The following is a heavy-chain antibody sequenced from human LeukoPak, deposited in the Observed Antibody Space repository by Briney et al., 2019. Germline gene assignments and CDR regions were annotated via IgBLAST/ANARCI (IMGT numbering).Heavy chain of an antibody. J-gene: IGHJ5*02. V-gene: IGHV4-59*01. D-gene: IGHD2-2*01. CDR1: GGSISSYY. CDR3: ARGRQYQLWWFDP. CDR2: IYYSGST. Sequence: TSETLSLTCTVSGGSISSYYWSWIRQPPGKGLEWIGYIYYSGSTNYNPSLKSRVTISVDTSKNQFSLKLSPVTAADTAVYYCARGRQYQLWWFDPWGQGTLVTVSS.